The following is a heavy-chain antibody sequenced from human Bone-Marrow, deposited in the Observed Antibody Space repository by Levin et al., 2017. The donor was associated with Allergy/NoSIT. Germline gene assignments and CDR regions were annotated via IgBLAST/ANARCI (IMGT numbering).Heavy chain of an antibody. J-gene: IGHJ4*02. V-gene: IGHV3-15*01. Sequence: GESLKISCAASGFTFSNAWMNWVRQAPGKGLEWVGRIKSKTDGGTTDYAAPVKGRFTISRDDSKNTLYLQMNSLKTEDTAVYYCTTITVVAVHPDYWGQGTLVTVSS. CDR1: GFTFSNAW. D-gene: IGHD2-15*01. CDR2: IKSKTDGGTT. CDR3: TTITVVAVHPDY.